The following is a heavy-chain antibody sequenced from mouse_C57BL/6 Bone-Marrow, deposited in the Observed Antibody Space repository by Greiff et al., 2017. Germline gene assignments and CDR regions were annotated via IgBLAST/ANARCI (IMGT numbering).Heavy chain of an antibody. D-gene: IGHD1-1*01. CDR2: IYPGDGAT. Sequence: VQLQQSGPELVKPGASVKISYKASGYAFSRSWMNWVKQRPGKGLEWIGRIYPGDGATNYNGKFKGKATLTADKSSSTAYMQRSSLTSEDSAVYFCARFYYCSSYYAMDYWGQGTSVTVSS. CDR3: ARFYYCSSYYAMDY. J-gene: IGHJ4*01. V-gene: IGHV1-82*01. CDR1: GYAFSRSW.